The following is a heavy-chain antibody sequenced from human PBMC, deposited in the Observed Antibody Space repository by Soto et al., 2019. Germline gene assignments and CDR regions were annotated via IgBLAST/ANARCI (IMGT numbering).Heavy chain of an antibody. V-gene: IGHV3-23*01. CDR3: ARASGVGLGYFDY. CDR1: GFTFSSYV. D-gene: IGHD6-19*01. CDR2: ITGGGGAT. Sequence: GGSLRLSCAASGFTFSSYVMSWVRQAPGKGLEWVSAITGGGGATSYADSVKGRFTISRDNSKDTLYLQMNSLRAGDTAVYYCARASGVGLGYFDYWGQGTLVTVSS. J-gene: IGHJ4*02.